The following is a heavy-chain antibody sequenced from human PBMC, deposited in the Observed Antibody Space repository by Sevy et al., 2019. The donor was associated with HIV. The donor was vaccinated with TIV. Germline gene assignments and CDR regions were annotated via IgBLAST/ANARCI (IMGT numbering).Heavy chain of an antibody. J-gene: IGHJ6*02. CDR1: GFTFSTYG. V-gene: IGHV3-30*02. CDR2: MRFDGTIK. Sequence: GGSLRLSCAASGFTFSTYGMHWVRQAPGRGLEWVAFMRFDGTIKYHTDSVKGRFTSSRDNSKKSLYLQMNSLKTEDTAVYFCAKGSRIVVVPAAIDYYYGMDVWGQGTTVTVSS. CDR3: AKGSRIVVVPAAIDYYYGMDV. D-gene: IGHD2-2*01.